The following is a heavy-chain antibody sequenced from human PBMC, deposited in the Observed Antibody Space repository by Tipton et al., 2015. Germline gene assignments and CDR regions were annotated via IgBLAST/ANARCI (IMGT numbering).Heavy chain of an antibody. CDR1: SDSISKYY. J-gene: IGHJ4*02. D-gene: IGHD4-23*01. CDR2: IQYSGGT. V-gene: IGHV4-59*01. Sequence: TLSLTCSVSSDSISKYYWSWIRQPPGKELQWIGYIQYSGGTNYNPSLESRVSMSVDTSKTQFSLEMRSVTATDTAVYYCARARGRHGGLFDSWGQGTLVTVPS. CDR3: ARARGRHGGLFDS.